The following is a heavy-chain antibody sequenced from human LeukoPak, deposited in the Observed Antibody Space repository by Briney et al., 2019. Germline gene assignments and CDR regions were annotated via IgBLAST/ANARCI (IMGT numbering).Heavy chain of an antibody. V-gene: IGHV3-30*02. CDR3: AKDLSWFGELSPYYFDY. J-gene: IGHJ4*02. CDR2: IRYDGSNK. Sequence: GGSLSLSCAASGFTFSSYAMSWVRQAPGKGLEWVAFIRYDGSNKYYADSVKGRFTISRDNSKNTLYLQMNSLRAEDTAVYYCAKDLSWFGELSPYYFDYWGQGTLVTVSS. CDR1: GFTFSSYA. D-gene: IGHD3-10*01.